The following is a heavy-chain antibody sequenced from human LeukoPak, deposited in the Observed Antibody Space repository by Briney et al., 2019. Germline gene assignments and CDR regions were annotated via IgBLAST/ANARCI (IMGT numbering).Heavy chain of an antibody. J-gene: IGHJ3*02. D-gene: IGHD4-17*01. Sequence: GGSLRLSCAASGFTFSSYAMSWVRQAPGKGLEWVSAISGSGGSTYYADSVKGRFTISRDNSKNTLYLQMNSLRAEDTAVYYCARDPFDYGDEAAFDIWGQGTMVTVSS. CDR3: ARDPFDYGDEAAFDI. CDR1: GFTFSSYA. CDR2: ISGSGGST. V-gene: IGHV3-23*01.